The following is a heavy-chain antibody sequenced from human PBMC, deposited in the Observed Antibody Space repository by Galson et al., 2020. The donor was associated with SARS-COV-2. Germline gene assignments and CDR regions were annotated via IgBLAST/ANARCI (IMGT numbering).Heavy chain of an antibody. V-gene: IGHV4-34*01. J-gene: IGHJ5*02. Sequence: SKTLSLTCAVSGGSFSGYYWSWIRQPPGKGLEWIGEINHSGSTNYNPSLKSRVTISVDTSKNQFSLKLSSVTAADTAVYYCARGKYSSSWYTPRNWFDPWGQGTLVTVSS. CDR1: GGSFSGYY. CDR2: INHSGST. CDR3: ARGKYSSSWYTPRNWFDP. D-gene: IGHD6-13*01.